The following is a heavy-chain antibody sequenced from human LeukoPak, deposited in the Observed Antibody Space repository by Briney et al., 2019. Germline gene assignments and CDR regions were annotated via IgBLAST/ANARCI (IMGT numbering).Heavy chain of an antibody. D-gene: IGHD3-10*01. Sequence: PGGSLRLSCAASGFTFSSYAMSWVRQAPGKGLERVSAISGSGGSTYYADSVKGRFTISRDNAKNSLYLQMNSLRAEDTAVYYCARVVGFGELFNWFDPWGQGTLVTVSS. CDR2: ISGSGGST. V-gene: IGHV3-23*01. CDR1: GFTFSSYA. J-gene: IGHJ5*02. CDR3: ARVVGFGELFNWFDP.